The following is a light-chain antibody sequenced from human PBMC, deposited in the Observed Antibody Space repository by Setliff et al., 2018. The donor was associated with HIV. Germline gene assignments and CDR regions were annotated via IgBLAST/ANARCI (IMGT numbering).Light chain of an antibody. J-gene: IGLJ1*01. CDR1: NSNIETNY. V-gene: IGLV1-47*01. Sequence: QSVLTQPPSASGTPGQRVTIPCSGSNSNIETNYVYWYQQLPGTAPKLLIYRNDQRPSGVPDRFSGSKSGASASLAISGLRSEDEADYYCAAWDDSLSGFYVFGTGTKVTVL. CDR3: AAWDDSLSGFYV. CDR2: RND.